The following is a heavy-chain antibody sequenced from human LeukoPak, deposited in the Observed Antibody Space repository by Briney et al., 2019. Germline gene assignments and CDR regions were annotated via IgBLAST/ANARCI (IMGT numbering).Heavy chain of an antibody. D-gene: IGHD1-26*01. V-gene: IGHV3-74*01. CDR3: AGSYHADYATTYSLDY. Sequence: GGSLRLSCEASGFTFSSYWMYWVRQAPGKGLVWVSHIRTDGITTNYADSVKGRFTISRDNAKNTLYLQMNSLRAEDTAVYYCAGSYHADYATTYSLDYWGQGSLVTVSS. CDR1: GFTFSSYW. J-gene: IGHJ4*02. CDR2: IRTDGITT.